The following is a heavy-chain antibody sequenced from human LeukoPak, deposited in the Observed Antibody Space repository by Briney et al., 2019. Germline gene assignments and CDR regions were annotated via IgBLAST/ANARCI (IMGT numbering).Heavy chain of an antibody. CDR3: AKLYCSSSSCYNP. Sequence: GGSLRLSCAASGFTFSSYAMSWVRQAPGKGLEWVSGISGSGGSTYYADSVKGRCTISRDNSKNTLYLQMNSLRAEDTAVYYCAKLYCSSSSCYNPWGQGTLVTVSS. CDR1: GFTFSSYA. D-gene: IGHD2-2*02. J-gene: IGHJ5*02. V-gene: IGHV3-23*01. CDR2: ISGSGGST.